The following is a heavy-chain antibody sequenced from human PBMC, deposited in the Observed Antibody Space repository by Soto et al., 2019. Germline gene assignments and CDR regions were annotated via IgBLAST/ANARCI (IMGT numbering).Heavy chain of an antibody. CDR1: GFTFSDYY. D-gene: IGHD3-22*01. V-gene: IGHV3-11*04. Sequence: GGSLRLSCAASGFTFSDYYMTWIRQAPGEGLEWVSYISGSSTNAINYADSVRGRFTISRDNAKNSLYLQINSLRAEDTAVYYCARGGSAERQTDGDSYHYYPMDVWGQGTTVTVSS. CDR2: ISGSSTNAI. J-gene: IGHJ6*02. CDR3: ARGGSAERQTDGDSYHYYPMDV.